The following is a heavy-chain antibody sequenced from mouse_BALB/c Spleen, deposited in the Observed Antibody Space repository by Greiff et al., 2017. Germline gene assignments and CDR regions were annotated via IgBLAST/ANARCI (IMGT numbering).Heavy chain of an antibody. D-gene: IGHD2-14*01. CDR2: IRNKANGYTT. CDR1: GFTFTDYY. J-gene: IGHJ3*01. V-gene: IGHV7-3*02. CDR3: ARDASYYRYLAY. Sequence: DVMLVESGGGLVQPGGSLRLSCATSGFTFTDYYMSWVRQPPGKALEWLGFIRNKANGYTTEYSASVKGRFTISRDNSQSILYLQMNTLRAEDSATYYCARDASYYRYLAYWGQGTLVTVSA.